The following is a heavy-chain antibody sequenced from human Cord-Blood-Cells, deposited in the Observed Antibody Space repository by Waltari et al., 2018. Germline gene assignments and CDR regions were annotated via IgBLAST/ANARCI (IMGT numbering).Heavy chain of an antibody. J-gene: IGHJ4*02. Sequence: EVQRVESGGGLIQPGGSLRPSCAALGLTVSSNYISWVRQAPGKGLEWVSVIYSGGSTYYADSVKGRFTIARDNAKNTLYLQMNSLRAEDTAVYYCARESSAFRSIDYWGQGTLVTVSS. CDR2: IYSGGST. CDR3: ARESSAFRSIDY. V-gene: IGHV3-53*01. D-gene: IGHD6-6*01. CDR1: GLTVSSNY.